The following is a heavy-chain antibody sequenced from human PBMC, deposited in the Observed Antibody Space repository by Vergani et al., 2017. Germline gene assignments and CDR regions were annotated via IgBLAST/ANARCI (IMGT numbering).Heavy chain of an antibody. CDR1: GFSLSTCGVG. CDR3: AHSRRSTIFGVVTWENWFDP. Sequence: QITLKESGPTLVKPTQTLTLTCTFSGFSLSTCGVGVGWLRQPPGKALEWLALIYWNDDKRYSPSLKSRLNITKDTSKNQVVLTMTNMDPVDTTTYYCAHSRRSTIFGVVTWENWFDPWGQGTLVTVSS. J-gene: IGHJ5*02. V-gene: IGHV2-5*01. CDR2: IYWNDDK. D-gene: IGHD3-3*01.